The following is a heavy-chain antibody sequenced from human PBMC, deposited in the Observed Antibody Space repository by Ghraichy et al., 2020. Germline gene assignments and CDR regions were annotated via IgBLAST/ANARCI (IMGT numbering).Heavy chain of an antibody. CDR2: ISHSGST. CDR1: GGSIISSSYY. J-gene: IGHJ4*02. D-gene: IGHD6-6*01. Sequence: SQTLSLTCTVSGGSIISSSYYWGWIRQPPGMGLEWIGSISHSGSTYYSPSLKSRVTISVDTSNNQLSLRLTSVTAADTAIYYCTRYPYSSSSGSGRRYFDYWGQVTLVTFSS. V-gene: IGHV4-39*01. CDR3: TRYPYSSSSGSGRRYFDY.